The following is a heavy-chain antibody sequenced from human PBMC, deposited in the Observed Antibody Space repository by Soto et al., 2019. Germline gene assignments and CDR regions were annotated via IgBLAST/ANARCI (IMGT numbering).Heavy chain of an antibody. CDR2: IYWNDDM. CDR1: GFSLSTSGVG. Sequence: SGPTLVNPTQTLTLTCTFSGFSLSTSGVGVGWIRQPPGKALEWLALIYWNDDMRYSPSLKSRLTITKDTSKNQVVLTMTNMDPVDTATYYCAHRLGSAAAGTWHNWFAPWGQGTLVTVSS. J-gene: IGHJ5*02. V-gene: IGHV2-5*01. CDR3: AHRLGSAAAGTWHNWFAP. D-gene: IGHD6-13*01.